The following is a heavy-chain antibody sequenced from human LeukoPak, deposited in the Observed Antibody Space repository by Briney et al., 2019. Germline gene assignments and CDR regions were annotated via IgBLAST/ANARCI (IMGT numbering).Heavy chain of an antibody. CDR1: GGSISSSSYY. V-gene: IGHV4-39*07. D-gene: IGHD2-21*02. J-gene: IGHJ4*02. CDR2: IYYSGST. Sequence: PSETLSLTCTVSGGSISSSSYYWGWIRQPPGKGLEWIGSIYYSGSTYYNPSLKSRVTISVDTSKNQFSLKLSSVTAADTAVYYCAREDVVTARAGPFDYWGQGTLVTVSS. CDR3: AREDVVTARAGPFDY.